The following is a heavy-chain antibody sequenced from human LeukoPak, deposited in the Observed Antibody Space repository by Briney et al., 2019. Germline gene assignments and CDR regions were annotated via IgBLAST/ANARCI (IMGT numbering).Heavy chain of an antibody. J-gene: IGHJ4*02. V-gene: IGHV3-43*02. CDR2: ITGEGGTI. D-gene: IGHD3-22*01. CDR3: AKDGAPSGYYPYYFDY. CDR1: GFTFDDYA. Sequence: GGSLRLSCAASGFTFDDYAMHWVRQAPGKGLEWVSLITGEGGTIDYAESVKGRFTISRDNSKNSLYLQMNSLRTEDTAFYYCAKDGAPSGYYPYYFDYWGQGTLVTVSS.